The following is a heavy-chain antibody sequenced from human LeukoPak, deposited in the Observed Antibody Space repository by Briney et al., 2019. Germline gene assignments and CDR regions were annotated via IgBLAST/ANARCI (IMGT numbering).Heavy chain of an antibody. J-gene: IGHJ4*02. CDR1: GYTFTSYG. V-gene: IGHV1-18*01. CDR3: ARGAPLLDSGSYYVY. CDR2: ISAYNGNT. Sequence: GASVKVSCKASGYTFTSYGISWVRQAPGQGLEWMGWISAYNGNTNYAQKLQGRVTMATDTSTSTAYMELRSLRSDDTAVYYCARGAPLLDSGSYYVYWGQGALVTVSS. D-gene: IGHD1-26*01.